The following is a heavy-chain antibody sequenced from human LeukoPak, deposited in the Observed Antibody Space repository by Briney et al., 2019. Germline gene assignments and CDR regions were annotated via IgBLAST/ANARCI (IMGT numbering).Heavy chain of an antibody. CDR2: KCYRGTP. V-gene: IGHV4-39*01. D-gene: IGHD6-13*01. CDR1: GDSMSTNNYH. J-gene: IGHJ5*02. CDR3: ARRAAVGKNWFDP. Sequence: SETQSLTCSVSGDSMSTNNYHWGRIRQPPGKGVEWIGSKCYRGTPYNNPSLKSRVTISVDTSKNLFSLKVNYVTAADTAVYYCARRAAVGKNWFDPWGQGTLVTVSS.